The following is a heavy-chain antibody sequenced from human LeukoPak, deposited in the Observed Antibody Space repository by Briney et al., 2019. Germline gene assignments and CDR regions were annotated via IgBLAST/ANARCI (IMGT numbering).Heavy chain of an antibody. CDR1: GGTFSSYA. CDR2: IIPIFGTA. J-gene: IGHJ6*04. CDR3: AREATYCSSTSCYALDYYYGMDV. V-gene: IGHV1-69*13. D-gene: IGHD2-2*01. Sequence: GASVKVSCKASGGTFSSYAISWVRQAPGQGLEWMGEIIPIFGTANYAQKFQGRVTITADESTSTAYMELSSLRSEDTAVYYCAREATYCSSTSCYALDYYYGMDVWGKGTTVTVSS.